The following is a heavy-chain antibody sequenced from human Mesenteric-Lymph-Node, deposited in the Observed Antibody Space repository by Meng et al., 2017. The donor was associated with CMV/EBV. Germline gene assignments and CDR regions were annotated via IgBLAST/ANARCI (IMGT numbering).Heavy chain of an antibody. D-gene: IGHD3-16*01. CDR3: ARGGRGNYYYYYGMDV. CDR1: AFTFSSYS. J-gene: IGHJ6*02. CDR2: ISSSSSTI. Sequence: GESLKISCAASAFTFSSYSMNWVRQAPGKGLEWVSYISSSSSTIYYADSVKGRFTISRDNAKNSLYLQMNSLRAEDTAGYYCARGGRGNYYYYYGMDVWGQGTTVTVSS. V-gene: IGHV3-48*04.